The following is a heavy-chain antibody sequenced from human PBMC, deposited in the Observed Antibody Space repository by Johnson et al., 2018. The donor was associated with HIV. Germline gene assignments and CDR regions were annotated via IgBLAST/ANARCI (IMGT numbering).Heavy chain of an antibody. CDR1: GFTFSSYG. J-gene: IGHJ3*02. CDR3: GKDRAVAGKGHDAFDI. Sequence: QVQLVESGGGVVQPGRSLRLSCATSGFTFSSYGMHWVRQAPGKGLEWVAVISFDGSNKYYADSVKGRFTISRDNSKNTLYLQMNSLKTEDTAVYYCGKDRAVAGKGHDAFDIWGQGTMVTVSS. D-gene: IGHD6-19*01. CDR2: ISFDGSNK. V-gene: IGHV3-30*18.